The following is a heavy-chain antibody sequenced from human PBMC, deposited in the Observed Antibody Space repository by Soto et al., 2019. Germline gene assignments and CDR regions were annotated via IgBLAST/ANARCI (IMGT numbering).Heavy chain of an antibody. D-gene: IGHD3-16*02. V-gene: IGHV4-34*01. Sequence: PSETLSLTCAVYGGSFSGYYWSWIRQPPGKGLEWIGEINHSGSTNYNPSLKSRVTISVDTSKNQFSLKLSSVTAADTAVYYCARVGTYDYVWGSYRYTRGSYYFDYWGQGTLVTVSS. J-gene: IGHJ4*02. CDR1: GGSFSGYY. CDR3: ARVGTYDYVWGSYRYTRGSYYFDY. CDR2: INHSGST.